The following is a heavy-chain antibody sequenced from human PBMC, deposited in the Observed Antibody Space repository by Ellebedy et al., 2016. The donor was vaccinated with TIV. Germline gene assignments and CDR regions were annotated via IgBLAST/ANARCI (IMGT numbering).Heavy chain of an antibody. V-gene: IGHV4-59*08. CDR3: ARVVSYYYDSSGYYFDY. CDR1: GGSISSYY. J-gene: IGHJ4*02. Sequence: SETLSLXXTVSGGSISSYYWSWIRQPPGKGLEWIGYIYYSGSTNYNPSLKSRVTISVDTSKNQFSLKLSSVTAADTAVYYCARVVSYYYDSSGYYFDYWGQGTLVTVSS. CDR2: IYYSGST. D-gene: IGHD3-22*01.